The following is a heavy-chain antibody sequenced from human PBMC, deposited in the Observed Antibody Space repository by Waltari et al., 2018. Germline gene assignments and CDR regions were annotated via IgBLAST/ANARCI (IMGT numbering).Heavy chain of an antibody. D-gene: IGHD3-22*01. CDR1: GGSFSGYY. CDR2: IDHSGST. CDR3: ASGYTYYYDSSGYPRSDY. V-gene: IGHV4-34*01. J-gene: IGHJ4*02. Sequence: QVQLQQWGAGLLKPSETLSLTCAVYGGSFSGYYCSWIRQPPGKGLEWIGEIDHSGSTKYNPSLKSRVTISIDTSKNQFSLKLSSVTAADTAVYYCASGYTYYYDSSGYPRSDYWGQGTLVTVSS.